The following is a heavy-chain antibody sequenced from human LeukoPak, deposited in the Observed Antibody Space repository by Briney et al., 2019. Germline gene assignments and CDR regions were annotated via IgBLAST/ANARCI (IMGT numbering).Heavy chain of an antibody. V-gene: IGHV3-7*01. J-gene: IGHJ4*02. D-gene: IGHD3-10*01. CDR2: IKKDGSEK. CDR1: GFTFSTCW. CDR3: AKIYASGSYYYFDY. Sequence: GGSLGLSCAASGFTFSTCWMSWVRQAPGKGLEWVANIKKDGSEKYYVASVKGRFTISRDNTKNLLYLQMNSLRAADTAVYYCAKIYASGSYYYFDYWGQGTPVTVSS.